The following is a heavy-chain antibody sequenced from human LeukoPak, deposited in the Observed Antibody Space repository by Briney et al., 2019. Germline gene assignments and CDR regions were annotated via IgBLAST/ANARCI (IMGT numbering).Heavy chain of an antibody. D-gene: IGHD2-2*01. Sequence: PGRCLTLSCAASGFTFEEYGMYWVRQAPRQCLEWVSGISWNSGDIDYADSVKGRFTISRDNAKNSLYLEMKSLRVDDTALYFCAKGIPAGPTALDYWGQGILVTVSS. J-gene: IGHJ4*02. CDR2: ISWNSGDI. CDR1: GFTFEEYG. V-gene: IGHV3-9*01. CDR3: AKGIPAGPTALDY.